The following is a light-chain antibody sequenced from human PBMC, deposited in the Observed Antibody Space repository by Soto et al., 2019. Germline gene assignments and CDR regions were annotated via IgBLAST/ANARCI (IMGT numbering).Light chain of an antibody. V-gene: IGKV3-11*01. J-gene: IGKJ5*01. Sequence: EIVLTQAPATLSLSPWERATLSCRASQSVIRYLAWYQQKPGQAPRLLIYDTSNRATGFPARFSGSGSGTDLTLTISRLEPEDFAVYYCQQRSSWQITVGQGARLEIK. CDR1: QSVIRY. CDR2: DTS. CDR3: QQRSSWQIT.